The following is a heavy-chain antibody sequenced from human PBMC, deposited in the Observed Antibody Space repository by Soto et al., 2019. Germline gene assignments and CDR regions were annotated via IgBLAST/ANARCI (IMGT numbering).Heavy chain of an antibody. J-gene: IGHJ4*02. Sequence: GASVKVACKTSGYVFTSFARHWMRQATGQGPEWMGWINTGNGDSKYSEKFQDRVTITRDTSATTAYMELSSLRSEDTSVYYCARSKTIVMPGFDHWGQGTLGTVSS. CDR3: ARSKTIVMPGFDH. CDR2: INTGNGDS. D-gene: IGHD2-21*01. CDR1: GYVFTSFA. V-gene: IGHV1-3*04.